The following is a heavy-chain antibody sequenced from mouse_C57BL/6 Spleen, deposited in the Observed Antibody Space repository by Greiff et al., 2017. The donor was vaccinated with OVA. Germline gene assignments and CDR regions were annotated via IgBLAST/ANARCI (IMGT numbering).Heavy chain of an antibody. J-gene: IGHJ2*01. D-gene: IGHD2-5*01. Sequence: QVQLQQPGAELVRPGSSVKLSCKASGYTFTSYWMHWVKQRPIQGLEWIGNIDPSDSETHYNQKFKDKATLTVDKSSSTPYMQLSSLTSEDSAVYYCARTYYSNEVDYWGQGTTLTVSS. CDR3: ARTYYSNEVDY. V-gene: IGHV1-52*01. CDR1: GYTFTSYW. CDR2: IDPSDSET.